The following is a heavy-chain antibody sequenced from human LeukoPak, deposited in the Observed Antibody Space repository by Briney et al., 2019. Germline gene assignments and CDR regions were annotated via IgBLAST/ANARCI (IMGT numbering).Heavy chain of an antibody. Sequence: GESLKISFKGSGYSFTSYWIGWVRQMPGKGLEWMGIIYPGDSDTTYSPSFQGQVTISADKSISTAYLQWSSLKASDTAMYYCARLRDYYGSGSNYYYYHGMGVWGQGTTVTVSS. CDR3: ARLRDYYGSGSNYYYYHGMGV. V-gene: IGHV5-51*01. CDR1: GYSFTSYW. J-gene: IGHJ6*02. CDR2: IYPGDSDT. D-gene: IGHD3-10*01.